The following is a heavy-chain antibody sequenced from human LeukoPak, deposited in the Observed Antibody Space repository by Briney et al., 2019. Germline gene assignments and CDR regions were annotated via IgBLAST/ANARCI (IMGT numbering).Heavy chain of an antibody. V-gene: IGHV5-51*01. CDR3: ARSRDSSSSYYFDI. D-gene: IGHD6-13*01. Sequence: GESLKISCQGSGYTFSSYWICWVRQMPGKSLEWMGVIYPGDSDTSYGPSFQSQVTISADKSSSAAYLQWSSLKASDTATYYCARSRDSSSSYYFDIWGQGTLVTVS. J-gene: IGHJ4*02. CDR1: GYTFSSYW. CDR2: IYPGDSDT.